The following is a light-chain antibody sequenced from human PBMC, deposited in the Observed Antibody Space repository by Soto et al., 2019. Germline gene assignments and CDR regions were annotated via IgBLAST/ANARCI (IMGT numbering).Light chain of an antibody. CDR3: CSYATGSVSV. V-gene: IGLV2-8*01. Sequence: QSVLTQPPSAPGSPGQSVTISCTGTSSDVGGYNYVSWYQQHPGKAPKLMIYEVSKRPSGVPDRFSGSKSGNTASLTISGLQAEDEADYFCCSYATGSVSVLGNGNKVTVL. CDR2: EVS. J-gene: IGLJ1*01. CDR1: SSDVGGYNY.